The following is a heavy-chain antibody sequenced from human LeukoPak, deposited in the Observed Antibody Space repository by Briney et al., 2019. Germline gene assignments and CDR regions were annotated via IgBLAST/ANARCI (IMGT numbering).Heavy chain of an antibody. Sequence: ASVKVSCKASGVTFTSSAVQWVRQARGQRLEWIGWIVVGSGNTNYAQKFQERVTITRDMSTSTAYMELSSLRSEDTAVYYCAARKYSSSWSHPINWFDPWGQGTLVTVSS. CDR3: AARKYSSSWSHPINWFDP. CDR2: IVVGSGNT. D-gene: IGHD6-13*01. V-gene: IGHV1-58*01. J-gene: IGHJ5*02. CDR1: GVTFTSSA.